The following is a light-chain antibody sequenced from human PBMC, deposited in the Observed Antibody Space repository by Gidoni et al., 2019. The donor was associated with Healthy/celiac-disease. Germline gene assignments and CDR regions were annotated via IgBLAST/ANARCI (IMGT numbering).Light chain of an antibody. CDR1: QSVSSSY. CDR3: QQYNT. CDR2: GAS. J-gene: IGKJ4*01. V-gene: IGKV3-20*01. Sequence: EIVLTQSPGTLSLSPGERATLSCRASQSVSSSYLAWYQQKPGQAPRLLIYGASRRATGIPDRFSGSGSGTDFTLTISRLEPEDFAVYYCQQYNTFGGGTKVEIK.